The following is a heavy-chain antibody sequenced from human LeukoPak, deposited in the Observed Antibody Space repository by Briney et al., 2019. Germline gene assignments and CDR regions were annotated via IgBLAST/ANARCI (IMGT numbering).Heavy chain of an antibody. D-gene: IGHD6-6*01. J-gene: IGHJ2*01. V-gene: IGHV4-59*08. CDR3: ARSGPSSIAPTRL. CDR1: GGSISSYY. CDR2: IYYSGST. Sequence: ASETLSLTCTVSGGSISSYYWSWIRQPPGKGLEWIGYIYYSGSTYYNPSLKSRVTISVDTSKNQFSLKLSSVTAADTAVYYCARSGPSSIAPTRLWGRGTLVTVSS.